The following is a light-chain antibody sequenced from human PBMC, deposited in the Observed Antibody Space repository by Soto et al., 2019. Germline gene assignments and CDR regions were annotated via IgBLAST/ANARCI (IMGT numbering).Light chain of an antibody. CDR3: QQFYMGWT. CDR2: DVS. J-gene: IGKJ1*01. CDR1: QSISRS. Sequence: DIQMTQSPSTLSASVGDRVTITCRASQSISRSLAWYQHQPGKAPKLLIYDVSSLESGVPSRFSGFGSGTEFTLYIHNLQPDDFGTYYCQQFYMGWTFGQGTKVDLK. V-gene: IGKV1-5*01.